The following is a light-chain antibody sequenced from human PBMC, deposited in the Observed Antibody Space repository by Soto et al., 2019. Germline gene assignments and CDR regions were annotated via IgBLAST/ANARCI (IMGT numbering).Light chain of an antibody. J-gene: IGKJ1*01. CDR1: QSISTY. CDR3: QQSYSRPRT. Sequence: DIQMTQSPSSLSASVGDRVTLTCRASQSISTYLNWYQQKPGKAPNILIYTASSLESGVPSRFSGGGAGTDFTLTISSLKPVDFATYFCQQSYSRPRTFGQGTRVEIK. CDR2: TAS. V-gene: IGKV1-39*01.